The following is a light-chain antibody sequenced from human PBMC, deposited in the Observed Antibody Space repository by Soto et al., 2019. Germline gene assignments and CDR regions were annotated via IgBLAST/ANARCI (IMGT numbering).Light chain of an antibody. V-gene: IGKV3-20*02. CDR1: QSVSSSY. CDR3: QQCYSTPPT. J-gene: IGKJ4*01. Sequence: EIVLTQSPVTLSLSPGERATLSCRASQSVSSSYLAWYQQRPGQAPRLLIYGASRRATGIPERFSGSGSGTDFTLTISSLQAEDVAVYYCQQCYSTPPTFGGGTKVDIK. CDR2: GAS.